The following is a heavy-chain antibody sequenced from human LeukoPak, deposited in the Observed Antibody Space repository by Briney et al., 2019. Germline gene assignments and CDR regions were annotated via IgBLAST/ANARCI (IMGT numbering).Heavy chain of an antibody. CDR3: ARDRPRGYSSGTGDY. V-gene: IGHV1-18*01. J-gene: IGHJ4*02. Sequence: GASVKVSRKPSRYTFTRYGISWVRQAPGQGLEWMGWINPYNGNTNYAQKLQGRVTMTTDTSTSTAYMELRSLRSDATAVYYCARDRPRGYSSGTGDYWGQGTLVSVSS. D-gene: IGHD5-18*01. CDR2: INPYNGNT. CDR1: RYTFTRYG.